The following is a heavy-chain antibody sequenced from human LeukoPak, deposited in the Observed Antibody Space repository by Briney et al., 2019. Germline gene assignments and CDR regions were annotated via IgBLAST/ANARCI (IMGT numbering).Heavy chain of an antibody. CDR2: VSYDGTNK. V-gene: IGHV3-30*04. CDR3: ARDHGYTYSKDRFDY. CDR1: GFTFSNYA. J-gene: IGHJ4*02. Sequence: GRSLRLSCAASGFTFSNYAMHWVRQAPGKGLEWLAIVSYDGTNKYSADSVKGRFTISRGNSKNMVFLQVNSLRAEDTAVYYCARDHGYTYSKDRFDYWGQGTLVTVSS. D-gene: IGHD5-18*01.